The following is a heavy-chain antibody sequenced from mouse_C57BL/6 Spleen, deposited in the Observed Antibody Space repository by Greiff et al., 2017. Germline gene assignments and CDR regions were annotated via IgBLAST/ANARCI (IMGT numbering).Heavy chain of an antibody. J-gene: IGHJ1*03. CDR3: AMDGSSLWYFDV. CDR1: GYTFTSYW. Sequence: VQLQQPGAELVKPGASVKVSCKASGYTFTSYWMHWVQQRPGQGLEWIGRLHPSDSDTNYNQKFKGKATLTVDKSSSTAYMQLSSLTSEDSAVYYYAMDGSSLWYFDVWGTGTTVTVSS. V-gene: IGHV1-74*01. D-gene: IGHD1-1*01. CDR2: LHPSDSDT.